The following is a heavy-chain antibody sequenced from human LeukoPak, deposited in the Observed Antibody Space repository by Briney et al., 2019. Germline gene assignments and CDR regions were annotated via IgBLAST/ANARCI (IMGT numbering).Heavy chain of an antibody. CDR2: ISGSGGST. Sequence: LPGGSLRLSCAASGFTFSSYGMSWVRQAPGKGLEWVSAISGSGGSTYYADSVKGRFTISRDNSKNTLYLQMNSLRAEDTAVYYCAKGGRYYYGSGSFSGYWGQGTLVTVSS. J-gene: IGHJ4*02. CDR1: GFTFSSYG. D-gene: IGHD3-10*01. CDR3: AKGGRYYYGSGSFSGY. V-gene: IGHV3-23*01.